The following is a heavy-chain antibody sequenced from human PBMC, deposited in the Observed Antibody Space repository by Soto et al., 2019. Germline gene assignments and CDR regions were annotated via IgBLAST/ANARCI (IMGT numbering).Heavy chain of an antibody. J-gene: IGHJ6*03. CDR2: ISSSGSTI. Sequence: GGSLRLSCAASGFTFSDYYMSWIRQGPGKGLEWVSYISSSGSTIYYADSVKGRFTISRDDAKNSLYLQMNSLRAAETAVYYCARRGGAIRYRYMDVWGKGTTVTVSS. CDR3: ARRGGAIRYRYMDV. D-gene: IGHD1-26*01. V-gene: IGHV3-11*01. CDR1: GFTFSDYY.